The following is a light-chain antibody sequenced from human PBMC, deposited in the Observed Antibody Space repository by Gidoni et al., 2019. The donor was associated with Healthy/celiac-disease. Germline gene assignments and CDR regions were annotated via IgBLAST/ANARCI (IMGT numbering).Light chain of an antibody. CDR2: DAS. CDR1: QSVSSY. CDR3: QQRSNWPPYT. J-gene: IGKJ2*01. Sequence: PGERATLSCRASQSVSSYLAWYQQKPGQAPRLLIYDASNRATGIPARFSGSGSGTDFTLTISSLEPEDFAVYYCQQRSNWPPYTFXQXTKLEIK. V-gene: IGKV3-11*01.